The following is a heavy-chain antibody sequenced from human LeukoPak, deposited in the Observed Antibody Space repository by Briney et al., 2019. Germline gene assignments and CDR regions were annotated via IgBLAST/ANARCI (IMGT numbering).Heavy chain of an antibody. CDR3: TTRLQHHFDY. Sequence: GGSLRLSCGASGFTFSGYAMSWVRQAPGKGLEWVSTISGSGSSTYYADSVKGRFTISRDNSKNTLYLQMNSLRAEDTAVYYCTTRLQHHFDYWGQGTQVTVSS. V-gene: IGHV3-23*01. D-gene: IGHD2-15*01. CDR1: GFTFSGYA. CDR2: ISGSGSST. J-gene: IGHJ4*02.